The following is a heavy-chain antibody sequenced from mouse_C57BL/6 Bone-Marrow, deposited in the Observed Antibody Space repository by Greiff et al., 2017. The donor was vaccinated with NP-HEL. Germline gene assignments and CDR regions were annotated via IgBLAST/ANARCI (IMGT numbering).Heavy chain of an antibody. CDR1: GFTFSDYG. CDR2: ISSGSSTI. V-gene: IGHV5-17*01. J-gene: IGHJ3*01. Sequence: DVMLVESGGGLVKPGGSLKLSCAASGFTFSDYGMPWVRQAPEKGLEWVAYISSGSSTIYYADTVKGRFTISRDNAKNTLFLQMTSLRSEDTAMYYCARWFAYWGQGTLVTVSA. CDR3: ARWFAY.